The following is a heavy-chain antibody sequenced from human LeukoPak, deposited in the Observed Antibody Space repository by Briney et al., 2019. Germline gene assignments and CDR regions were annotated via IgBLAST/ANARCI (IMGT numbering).Heavy chain of an antibody. D-gene: IGHD3-10*01. CDR1: GGSISSGSYY. CDR2: IYTSGST. Sequence: PSETLSLTCSVSGGSISSGSYYWSWIRQPAGKGLEWIVRIYTSGSTNYNPPLKSRVTISVDTSKNQFSLKLSSVTAADTAVYYCARAGGSKYYYGSGTYRLGGYFDLWGRGTLVTVSS. J-gene: IGHJ2*01. V-gene: IGHV4-61*02. CDR3: ARAGGSKYYYGSGTYRLGGYFDL.